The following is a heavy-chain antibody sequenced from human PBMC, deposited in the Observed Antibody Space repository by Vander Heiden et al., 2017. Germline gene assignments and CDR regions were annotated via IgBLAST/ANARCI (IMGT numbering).Heavy chain of an antibody. D-gene: IGHD3-22*01. CDR3: ARGDYYDSSGPTGGIDY. Sequence: QVQLVESGGGVVQPGRSLRLSCAASGFTFSSYGMLWVRQAPGKGLEWVAVIWYDGSNKYYADSVKGRFTISRDNSKNTLYLQMNSLRAEDTAVYYCARGDYYDSSGPTGGIDYWGQGTLVTVSS. CDR1: GFTFSSYG. J-gene: IGHJ4*02. CDR2: IWYDGSNK. V-gene: IGHV3-33*01.